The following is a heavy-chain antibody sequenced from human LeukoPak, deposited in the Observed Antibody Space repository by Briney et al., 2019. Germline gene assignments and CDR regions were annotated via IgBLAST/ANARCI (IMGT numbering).Heavy chain of an antibody. CDR3: ARSRPRAAAAALRYGYYYGMDV. Sequence: ASVKVSCKASGYTFTNYDINWVRQATGQGLEWMGWMNPNSGNTGYAQKFQGRVTMTRNTSISTAYMELSSLRSEDTAVYYCARSRPRAAAAALRYGYYYGMDVWGQGTTVTVSS. D-gene: IGHD6-13*01. J-gene: IGHJ6*02. CDR1: GYTFTNYD. V-gene: IGHV1-8*01. CDR2: MNPNSGNT.